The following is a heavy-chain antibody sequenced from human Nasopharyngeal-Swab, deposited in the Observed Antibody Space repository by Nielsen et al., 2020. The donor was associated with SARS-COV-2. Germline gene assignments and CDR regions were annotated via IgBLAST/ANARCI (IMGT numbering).Heavy chain of an antibody. D-gene: IGHD5-12*01. CDR2: IYYSGST. CDR3: ARALEYSGYDFDY. Sequence: LSLTCTVSGGSISCGGYYWSWIRQHPGKGLEWIGYIYYSGSTYYNSSLKSRVTISVDASKNQFSLKLSSVTAADTAVYYCARALEYSGYDFDYWGQGTLVTVSS. CDR1: GGSISCGGYY. J-gene: IGHJ4*02. V-gene: IGHV4-31*03.